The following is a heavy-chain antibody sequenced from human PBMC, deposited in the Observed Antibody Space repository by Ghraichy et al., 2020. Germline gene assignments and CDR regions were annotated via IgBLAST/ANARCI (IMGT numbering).Heavy chain of an antibody. Sequence: SETLSLTCNVSGGSISTNSYYWSWVRQPPGKGLEWIATIYYSGNTYYNPSLESRVTISVDTSKNQFSLRLTSVTAADPAVYYCVRDQRSYEFWSGYYFWGQGALVTVSS. CDR2: IYYSGNT. V-gene: IGHV4-39*07. CDR3: VRDQRSYEFWSGYYF. CDR1: GGSISTNSYY. J-gene: IGHJ4*02. D-gene: IGHD3-3*01.